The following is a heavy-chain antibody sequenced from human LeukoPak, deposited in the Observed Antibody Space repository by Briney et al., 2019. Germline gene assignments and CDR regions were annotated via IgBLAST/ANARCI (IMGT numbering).Heavy chain of an antibody. V-gene: IGHV4-39*01. CDR3: ATIAAASENAFAS. CDR2: MYYSGST. J-gene: IGHJ3*01. Sequence: SETLSLTCSVSGGSIYSSSYYWGWIRQPPGKGLEWLGSMYYSGSTSYNPSLKSRVSISVDTSKNLFPLKLTSVTAADTAVYYCATIAAASENAFASWGQGTMVTVSS. CDR1: GGSIYSSSYY. D-gene: IGHD6-13*01.